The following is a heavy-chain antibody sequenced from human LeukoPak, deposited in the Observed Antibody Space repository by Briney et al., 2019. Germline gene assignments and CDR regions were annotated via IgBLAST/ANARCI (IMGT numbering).Heavy chain of an antibody. D-gene: IGHD2-15*01. V-gene: IGHV1-69*04. CDR3: ARDYRKRYCSGGSCPNTYYYYGMDV. J-gene: IGHJ6*02. CDR1: GYTFTSYG. Sequence: SVKVSCKASGYTFTSYGISWVRQAPGQGLEWMGRIIPILGIANYAQKFQGRVTITADKSTSTAYMELSSLRSEDTAVYYCARDYRKRYCSGGSCPNTYYYYGMDVWGQGTTVTVSS. CDR2: IIPILGIA.